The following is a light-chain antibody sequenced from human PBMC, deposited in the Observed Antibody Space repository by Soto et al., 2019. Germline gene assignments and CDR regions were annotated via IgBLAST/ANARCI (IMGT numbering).Light chain of an antibody. J-gene: IGLJ1*01. CDR3: ASYSTGDTLYV. CDR2: EVS. Sequence: QSALTQPASVSGSPRQSITISCTGTRGDVGAFNYVSWYQIQPGKAPKLVIYEVSSRPSGVSKRFSGSKSGNTASLSISGLQPEDAGDYYCASYSTGDTLYVFGSGTKLTVL. CDR1: RGDVGAFNY. V-gene: IGLV2-14*01.